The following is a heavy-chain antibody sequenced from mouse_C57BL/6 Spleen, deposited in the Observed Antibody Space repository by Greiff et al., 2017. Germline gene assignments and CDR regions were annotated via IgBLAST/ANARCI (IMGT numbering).Heavy chain of an antibody. V-gene: IGHV1-61*01. J-gene: IGHJ2*01. CDR3: ARYYDYDGFDY. D-gene: IGHD2-4*01. CDR2: IYPSDSET. CDR1: GYTFTSYW. Sequence: QVQLQQPGAELVRPGSSVKLSCKASGYTFTSYWMDWVKQRPGQGLEWIGNIYPSDSETHYNQKFKDKATLTVDKSSSTAYMQLSSLTSEDSAVYYCARYYDYDGFDYWGQGTTLTVSS.